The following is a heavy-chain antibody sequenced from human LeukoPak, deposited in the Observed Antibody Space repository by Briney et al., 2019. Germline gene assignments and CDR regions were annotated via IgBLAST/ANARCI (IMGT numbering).Heavy chain of an antibody. D-gene: IGHD3-10*01. J-gene: IGHJ4*02. V-gene: IGHV1-46*01. CDR3: ARDPTVPGGSGAVPLDY. CDR2: INPSGGST. Sequence: GGSVKVCCKAAVYTVTSYYMQWVREAGGQGREGMGRINPSGGSTSYAQKFQGRVTMTTDTSTSTVYMELTSLRSDDTAVYYSARDPTVPGGSGAVPLDYWGQGTLVTASS. CDR1: VYTVTSYY.